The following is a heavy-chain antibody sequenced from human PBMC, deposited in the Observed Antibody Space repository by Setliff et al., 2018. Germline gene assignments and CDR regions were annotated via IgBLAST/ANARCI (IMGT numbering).Heavy chain of an antibody. CDR2: MNHNGNI. D-gene: IGHD2-8*02. CDR3: TVYNTGSSKDHY. Sequence: KASETLSLTCAVYGGPASGYYWSWIRQTPGKGLEWIGEMNHNGNIYYNASLKSRLSISVDTSKNQFSLRLSSVTAADMGVYYCTVYNTGSSKDHYWGQGTPVTVSS. J-gene: IGHJ4*02. V-gene: IGHV4-34*01. CDR1: GGPASGYY.